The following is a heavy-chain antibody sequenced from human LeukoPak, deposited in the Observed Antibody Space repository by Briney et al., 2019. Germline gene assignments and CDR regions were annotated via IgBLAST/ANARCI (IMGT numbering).Heavy chain of an antibody. D-gene: IGHD3-22*01. J-gene: IGHJ4*02. V-gene: IGHV1-46*01. CDR2: INASGGGT. CDR1: GSTFTNYY. Sequence: ASVKVSCKASGSTFTNYYLHWVRQAPVQGLEWMGVINASGGGTSYAQKFRGRVTMTRDTSTSTVYMELSSLRSEDTAVYYCASWSPIQTVTYYYDRSGYYPDWGQGTLVTVSS. CDR3: ASWSPIQTVTYYYDRSGYYPD.